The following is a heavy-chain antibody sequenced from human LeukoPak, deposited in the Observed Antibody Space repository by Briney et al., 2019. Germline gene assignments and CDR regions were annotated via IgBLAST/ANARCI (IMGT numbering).Heavy chain of an antibody. J-gene: IGHJ4*02. Sequence: GGSLRLSCAASGFTVSSNYMSWVRQAPGKGLEWVSVIYSGGSTYYADSVKGRFTISRDNSKNTLYLQMNSLRAEDTAVYYCARGYCSGGSCYRTPFDYWGQGTLVTVSS. CDR1: GFTVSSNY. V-gene: IGHV3-53*01. CDR2: IYSGGST. D-gene: IGHD2-15*01. CDR3: ARGYCSGGSCYRTPFDY.